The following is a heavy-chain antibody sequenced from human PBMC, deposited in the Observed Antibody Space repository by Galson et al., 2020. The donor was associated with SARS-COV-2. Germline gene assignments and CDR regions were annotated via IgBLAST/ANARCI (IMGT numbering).Heavy chain of an antibody. J-gene: IGHJ4*02. CDR3: ANLGAFGDYVRFDY. D-gene: IGHD4-17*01. CDR2: ISWNSGSI. CDR1: GFTFDDYA. Sequence: PGGSLRLSCAASGFTFDDYAMHWVRQAPGKGLEWVSGISWNSGSIGYADSVKGRFTISRDNAKNSLYLQMNSLRAEDTALYYCANLGAFGDYVRFDYWGQGTLVTVSS. V-gene: IGHV3-9*01.